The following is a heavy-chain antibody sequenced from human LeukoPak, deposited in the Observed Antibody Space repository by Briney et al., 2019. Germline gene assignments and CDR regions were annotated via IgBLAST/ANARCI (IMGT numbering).Heavy chain of an antibody. CDR1: GFTFSSYG. V-gene: IGHV3-30*03. CDR3: ARGRGSWARDNWFDP. Sequence: GGSLRLSCAASGFTFSSYGMHWVRQAPGKGLEWVAVISYDGSNKYYADSVKGRFTISRDNSKNTLYLQMNSLRAEDTAVYYCARGRGSWARDNWFDPWGQGTLVTVSS. J-gene: IGHJ5*02. CDR2: ISYDGSNK. D-gene: IGHD6-13*01.